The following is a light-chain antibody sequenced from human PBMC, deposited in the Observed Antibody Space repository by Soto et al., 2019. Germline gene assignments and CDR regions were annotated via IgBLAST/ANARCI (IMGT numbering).Light chain of an antibody. CDR2: GGT. CDR3: CSYAGITTYYV. J-gene: IGLJ1*01. Sequence: QSVLTQPASVSGSPGQSITISCTGTSSDVGSYNLVSWYQQHPGEAPKLIIYGGTKRPSGVSNRFSGSKSGNTASLTISGLQAEDEADYYCCSYAGITTYYVFGTGTKLTVL. CDR1: SSDVGSYNL. V-gene: IGLV2-23*01.